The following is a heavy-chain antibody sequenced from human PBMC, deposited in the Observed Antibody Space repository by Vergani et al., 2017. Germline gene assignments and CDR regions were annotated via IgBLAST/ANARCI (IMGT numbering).Heavy chain of an antibody. J-gene: IGHJ5*02. CDR1: GGSISSGDYY. CDR2: IYYSGST. V-gene: IGHV4-31*03. D-gene: IGHD2-8*01. CDR3: AGQPPKFWTDGVCYTWLFDP. Sequence: QVQLQESGPGLVKPSQTLSLTCTVSGGSISSGDYYWSWIRQHPGKGLEWIGYIYYSGSTYYNPSLKSRLTISVDTSKNQFSLKLSSVTAADTAVYYCAGQPPKFWTDGVCYTWLFDPRGQGTLVTVSS.